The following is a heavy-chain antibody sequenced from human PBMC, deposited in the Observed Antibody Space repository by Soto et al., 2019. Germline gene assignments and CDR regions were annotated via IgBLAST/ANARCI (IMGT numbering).Heavy chain of an antibody. V-gene: IGHV5-51*01. Sequence: GESLKISCKGSGYSFTSYWIGWVRQMPGKGLEWMGIIYPGDSDTRYSPSFQGQVTISVDKSTSTAYMELSSLRSEDTAVYYCARNPLPTTVNVPLGYYYYGMDVWGQGTTVTVSS. CDR1: GYSFTSYW. D-gene: IGHD4-17*01. J-gene: IGHJ6*02. CDR3: ARNPLPTTVNVPLGYYYYGMDV. CDR2: IYPGDSDT.